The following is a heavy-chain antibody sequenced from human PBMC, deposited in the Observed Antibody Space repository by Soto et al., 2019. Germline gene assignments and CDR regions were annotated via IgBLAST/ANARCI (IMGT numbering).Heavy chain of an antibody. J-gene: IGHJ4*02. CDR2: TYYRSKWYS. CDR1: GDSVSSTSAA. V-gene: IGHV6-1*01. CDR3: ARGSYYSGWV. Sequence: SQTLSLTGAISGDSVSSTSAAWSWIRQSPSRGLEWLGRTYYRSKWYSDYAVSVKSRITINPDTSKNQFSLQLTSVTPEDTAVYYCARGSYYSGWVWGQGTLVPVSS. D-gene: IGHD6-19*01.